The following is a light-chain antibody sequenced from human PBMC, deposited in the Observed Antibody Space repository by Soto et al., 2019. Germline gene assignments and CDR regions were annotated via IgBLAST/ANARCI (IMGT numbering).Light chain of an antibody. CDR1: QSISSF. J-gene: IGKJ4*01. Sequence: DIEMTQSPSSLSASLGDRVTITCRASQSISSFLNWYQQKRRKAPKLLIQGATALQSGVPLRFSGSGSGTDFSLTISSLQPEDFATYYCQQSYSTLITFGGGTKVDIK. CDR2: GAT. CDR3: QQSYSTLIT. V-gene: IGKV1-39*01.